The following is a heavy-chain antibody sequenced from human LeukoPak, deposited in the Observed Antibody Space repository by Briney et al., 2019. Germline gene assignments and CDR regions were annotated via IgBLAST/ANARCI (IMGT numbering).Heavy chain of an antibody. D-gene: IGHD6-13*01. CDR1: GYSFTSYW. CDR3: VRQGGEIAAAGTYWYFDL. V-gene: IGHV5-51*01. CDR2: IYPGDSDT. Sequence: GESLKISCKGSGYSFTSYWIGWVRQMPGKGLEWMGIIYPGDSDTRYSPSFQGQVTISADKSISTAYLQWSSLKASDTAMYYCVRQGGEIAAAGTYWYFDLWGRGTLVTVSS. J-gene: IGHJ2*01.